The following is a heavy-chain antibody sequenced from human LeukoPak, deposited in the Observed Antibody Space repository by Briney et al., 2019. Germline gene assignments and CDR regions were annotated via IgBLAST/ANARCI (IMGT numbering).Heavy chain of an antibody. CDR1: GFAVSRSW. V-gene: IGHV3-7*03. CDR3: ARGGLPGGFDY. J-gene: IGHJ4*02. Sequence: PGGSLRLSCAASGFAVSRSWMTWVRQAPGKGLEWVANINQDGREIDYVDSVRGRFTISRDNAENSLCLQMNSLRAEDTAVCYCARGGLPGGFDYWGQGTLVTVSS. CDR2: INQDGREI. D-gene: IGHD4-23*01.